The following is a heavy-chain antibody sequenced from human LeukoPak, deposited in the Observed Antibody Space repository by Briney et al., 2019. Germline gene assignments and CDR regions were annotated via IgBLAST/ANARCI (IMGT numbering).Heavy chain of an antibody. V-gene: IGHV4-59*01. CDR3: ARVKVSGAIGYSPRYYYYYYYMDV. CDR2: IYYSGST. J-gene: IGHJ6*03. Sequence: KTSETLSLTCTVSGGSISSYYWSWLRQPPGKGLEWIGYIYYSGSTNYNPSLKSRVTISVDKSKNQFSLKLISVTAAHTAVYYCARVKVSGAIGYSPRYYYYYYYMDVWGKGTTVTVSS. D-gene: IGHD5-18*01. CDR1: GGSISSYY.